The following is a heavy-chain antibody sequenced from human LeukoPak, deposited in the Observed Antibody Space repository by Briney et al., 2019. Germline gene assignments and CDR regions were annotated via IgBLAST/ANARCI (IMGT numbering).Heavy chain of an antibody. Sequence: SVKVSCKASGGTFSSYAIRWVRQAPGQGLEWMGRIIPILCIANYAQKFQGRVTITADKSTSTAYMELSSLRSEDTAVYYCARDLPFLEWLSNYYYYGMDVWGQGTTVTVSS. CDR2: IIPILCIA. D-gene: IGHD3-3*01. CDR3: ARDLPFLEWLSNYYYYGMDV. CDR1: GGTFSSYA. V-gene: IGHV1-69*04. J-gene: IGHJ6*02.